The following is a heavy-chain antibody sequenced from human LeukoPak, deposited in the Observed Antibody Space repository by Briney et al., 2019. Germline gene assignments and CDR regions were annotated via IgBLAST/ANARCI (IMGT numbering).Heavy chain of an antibody. V-gene: IGHV4-59*11. Sequence: PSETLSLTCTVSGGSISRHYWSWIRQPPGKGLEWIGYIYHSGSTNYNPSLKSRVTISVDTSKNQFSLKVSSVTAADTAVYYCARDPSYSSSSYYYYGMVVWGQGTTVTVSS. CDR2: IYHSGST. CDR1: GGSISRHY. D-gene: IGHD6-13*01. CDR3: ARDPSYSSSSYYYYGMVV. J-gene: IGHJ6*02.